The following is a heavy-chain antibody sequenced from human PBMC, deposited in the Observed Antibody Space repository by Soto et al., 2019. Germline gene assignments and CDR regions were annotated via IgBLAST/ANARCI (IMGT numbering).Heavy chain of an antibody. Sequence: GASVKVSCKASGYTFTSYAMHWVRQAPGQRLEWMGWINAGNGNTKYSQKFQGRVTITRDTSASTAYMELNSLRVEDTAVYYCVRGITEVPGIDCWGQGSLVTVSS. J-gene: IGHJ4*02. V-gene: IGHV1-3*01. CDR3: VRGITEVPGIDC. D-gene: IGHD3-10*01. CDR1: GYTFTSYA. CDR2: INAGNGNT.